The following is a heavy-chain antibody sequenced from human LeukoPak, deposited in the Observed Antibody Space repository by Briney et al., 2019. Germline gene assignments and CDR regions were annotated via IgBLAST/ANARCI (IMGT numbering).Heavy chain of an antibody. Sequence: SETLSLTCTVSGYSISSGYYWGWIRQPPGKGLEWIGSIYHSGRTYYNPSLKSRVTISVDTSKNQFSLKLSSVTAADTAVYYCARGYCSGGSCYSYYYYNYMDVWGKGTTVTVSS. D-gene: IGHD2-15*01. CDR3: ARGYCSGGSCYSYYYYNYMDV. J-gene: IGHJ6*03. CDR2: IYHSGRT. V-gene: IGHV4-38-2*02. CDR1: GYSISSGYY.